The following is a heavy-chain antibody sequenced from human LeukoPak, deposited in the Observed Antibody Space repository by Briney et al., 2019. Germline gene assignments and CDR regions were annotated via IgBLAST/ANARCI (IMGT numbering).Heavy chain of an antibody. CDR3: ARTSGTRGGYYFDY. CDR1: GFTFSSYW. J-gene: IGHJ4*02. V-gene: IGHV3-74*01. D-gene: IGHD3-10*01. Sequence: GGSLRLSCAASGFTFSSYWMHWVRQAPGKGLVWVSRINSDGSSTSYADSVKGRFTISRDNAKNSLYLQMNSLRAEDTALYYCARTSGTRGGYYFDYWGQGTLVTVSS. CDR2: INSDGSST.